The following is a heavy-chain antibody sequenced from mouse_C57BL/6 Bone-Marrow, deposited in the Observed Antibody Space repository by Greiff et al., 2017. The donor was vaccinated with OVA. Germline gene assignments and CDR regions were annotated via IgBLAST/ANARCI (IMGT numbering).Heavy chain of an antibody. CDR3: NSYYSNTGFAY. Sequence: VQLQQSGAELVRPGASVKLSCTASGFNIKDDYMHWVKQRPEQGLEWIGWIDPENGDTEYASKFQGKATITADTSSNTAYLQLSSLTSEDTAVYYCNSYYSNTGFAYWGQGTLVTVSA. CDR1: GFNIKDDY. V-gene: IGHV14-4*01. D-gene: IGHD2-5*01. CDR2: IDPENGDT. J-gene: IGHJ3*01.